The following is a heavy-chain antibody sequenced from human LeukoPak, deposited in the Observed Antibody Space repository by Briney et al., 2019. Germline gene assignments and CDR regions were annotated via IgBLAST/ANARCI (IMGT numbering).Heavy chain of an antibody. CDR1: GGSFSGYY. CDR3: ASSVDTSEAQIAFDY. Sequence: SETLSLTCAVYGGSFSGYYWSWIRQPPGKGLEWIGEINHSGSTNYNPSLKSRVTISVDTSKNQFSLKLSSVTAADTAVYYCASSVDTSEAQIAFDYWGQGTLVSVSS. J-gene: IGHJ4*02. D-gene: IGHD5-18*01. CDR2: INHSGST. V-gene: IGHV4-34*01.